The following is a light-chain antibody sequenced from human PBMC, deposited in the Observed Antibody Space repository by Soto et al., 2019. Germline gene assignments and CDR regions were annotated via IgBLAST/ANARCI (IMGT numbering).Light chain of an antibody. CDR3: QQYNSYS. CDR1: QSVSGW. V-gene: IGKV1-5*01. CDR2: HAS. Sequence: DIQMTQSPSTLLASVGDTVTVTCRASQSVSGWLAWYQQKPGTAPKLLIYHASTLESGVPSRFSDSGSGTEFTLTISSLQPDDFATYYCQQYNSYSFGQGTKVDI. J-gene: IGKJ1*01.